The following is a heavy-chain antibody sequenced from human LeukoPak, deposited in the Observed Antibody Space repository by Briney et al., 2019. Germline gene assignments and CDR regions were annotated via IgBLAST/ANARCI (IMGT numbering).Heavy chain of an antibody. CDR1: GGTFSSYA. D-gene: IGHD2-21*02. CDR2: IIPIFGTA. Sequence: SVKLSCKASGGTFSSYAISWVRQAPGQGLEWMGGIIPIFGTANYAQKSQGRVTITADESTSTAYMELSSLRSEDTAVYYCARDLGKHIVVVTADYYYYMDVWGKGTTVTVSS. J-gene: IGHJ6*03. V-gene: IGHV1-69*13. CDR3: ARDLGKHIVVVTADYYYYMDV.